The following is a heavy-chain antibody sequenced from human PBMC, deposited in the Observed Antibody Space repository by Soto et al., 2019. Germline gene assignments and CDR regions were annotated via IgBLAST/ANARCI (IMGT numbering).Heavy chain of an antibody. CDR1: GYTLTEFS. CDR3: ATVRDRICYDCYGMDV. Sequence: ASVKVSCKVSGYTLTEFSMHWVRQAPGKGLEWMGGFDPQDGETIYAQKFQGRVTMTEDTSTDTAYMELSSLRSEDTAVYYCATVRDRICYDCYGMDVWGQGTTVTVSS. CDR2: FDPQDGET. J-gene: IGHJ6*02. V-gene: IGHV1-24*01.